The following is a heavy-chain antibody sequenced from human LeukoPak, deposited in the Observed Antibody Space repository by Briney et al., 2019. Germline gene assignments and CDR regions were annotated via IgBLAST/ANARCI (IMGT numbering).Heavy chain of an antibody. J-gene: IGHJ3*02. CDR2: INPSGGST. V-gene: IGHV1-46*01. Sequence: ASVKVSCKASGYTFTSYYMHWVRQAPGQGLEWMGIINPSGGSTSYAQKFQGRVTMTRDTSTSTVYMDLSSLRSEDTAVYYCARGRAQWELHDAFDIWGQGTMVTVSS. CDR1: GYTFTSYY. CDR3: ARGRAQWELHDAFDI. D-gene: IGHD1-26*01.